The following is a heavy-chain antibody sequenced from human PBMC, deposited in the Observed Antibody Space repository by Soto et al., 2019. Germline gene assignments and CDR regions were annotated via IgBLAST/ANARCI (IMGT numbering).Heavy chain of an antibody. J-gene: IGHJ6*02. D-gene: IGHD2-15*01. CDR3: AREDMGRNYYYGMDV. CDR1: GGSISSYY. Sequence: SETLSLTCTVSGGSISSYYWSWIRQPPGKGLEWIGYIYYSGSTNYNPSLKSRVTISVDTSKNQFSLKLSSVTAADTAVYYCAREDMGRNYYYGMDVWGQGTTVTLSS. CDR2: IYYSGST. V-gene: IGHV4-59*01.